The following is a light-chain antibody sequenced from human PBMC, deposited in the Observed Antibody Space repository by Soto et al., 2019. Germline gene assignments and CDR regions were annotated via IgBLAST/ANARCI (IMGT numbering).Light chain of an antibody. J-gene: IGLJ2*01. Sequence: QSALTQPPSASGSPGQSVTISCTGTSSDVGGYNYVSWYQHRPGKAPKFLIYEVSQRPSGVPDRFSGSKSGNTASLTVSELQAEDEADYFCSSYAGGNNFVVFGGGTKLTVL. CDR2: EVS. CDR1: SSDVGGYNY. V-gene: IGLV2-8*01. CDR3: SSYAGGNNFVV.